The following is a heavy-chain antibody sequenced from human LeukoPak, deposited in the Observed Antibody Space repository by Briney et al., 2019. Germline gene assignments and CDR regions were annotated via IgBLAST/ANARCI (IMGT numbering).Heavy chain of an antibody. Sequence: PGRSLRLSCAASGFTFSSYAMHWVRQAPGKGLEWVAVISYDGSNKYYADSVTCRFTISRDNSQNPLYLQMNSLRAEDTAVYYCAKEGITMVRGDTTQYYDLYYMVVWGKGTTVTISS. CDR1: GFTFSSYA. J-gene: IGHJ6*03. V-gene: IGHV3-30*04. D-gene: IGHD3-10*01. CDR2: ISYDGSNK. CDR3: AKEGITMVRGDTTQYYDLYYMVV.